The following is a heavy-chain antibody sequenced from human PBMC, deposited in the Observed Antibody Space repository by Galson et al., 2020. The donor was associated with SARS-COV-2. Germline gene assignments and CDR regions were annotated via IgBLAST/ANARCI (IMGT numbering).Heavy chain of an antibody. V-gene: IGHV3-23*01. J-gene: IGHJ4*02. CDR1: GFTFSRCD. CDR2: ISGGGEVT. Sequence: GGSLRLSCAASGFTFSRCDMSWVRQAPGKGLEWVSVISGGGEVTYYADSVKGRFTISRDNSKNTLYLQMNNLRAEDTAVYYCAKGVIVPGFASRYDYWGQGTLITVSS. CDR3: AKGVIVPGFASRYDY. D-gene: IGHD3-22*01.